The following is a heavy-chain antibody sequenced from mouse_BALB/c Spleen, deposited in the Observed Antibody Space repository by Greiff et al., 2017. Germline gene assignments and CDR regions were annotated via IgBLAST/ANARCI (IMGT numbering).Heavy chain of an antibody. J-gene: IGHJ3*01. CDR1: GYTFTSYY. Sequence: QVQLQQSGAELVKPGASVKLSCKASGYTFTSYYMYWVKQRPGQGLEWIGEINPSNGGTNFNEKFKSKATLTVDKSSSTAYMQLSSLTSEDSAVYYCTRLGDYDTFAYWGQGTLVTVAA. CDR2: INPSNGGT. V-gene: IGHV1S81*02. CDR3: TRLGDYDTFAY. D-gene: IGHD2-4*01.